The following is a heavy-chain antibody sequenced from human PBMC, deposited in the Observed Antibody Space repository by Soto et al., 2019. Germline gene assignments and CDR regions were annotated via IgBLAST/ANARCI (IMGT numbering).Heavy chain of an antibody. D-gene: IGHD2-15*01. CDR1: GYSFTSYW. CDR2: IYPGDSDT. CDR3: ASDSHCNGGNCPMGGFDM. V-gene: IGHV5-51*01. Sequence: GESLKISCNGSGYSFTSYWIGWVRQMPGKGLEWMGIIYPGDSDTRYSPSFQGQVTISADKSISTTYLQWDTLKPSDTAIYFCASDSHCNGGNCPMGGFDMWGQGTMVTVS. J-gene: IGHJ3*02.